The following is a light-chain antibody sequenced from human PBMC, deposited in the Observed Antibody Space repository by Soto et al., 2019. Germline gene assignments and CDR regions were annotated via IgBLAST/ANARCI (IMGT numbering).Light chain of an antibody. V-gene: IGKV1-6*01. CDR3: LQDYNYPRT. CDR2: AAS. Sequence: AIQMTQSPSSLSASVGDRVTITCRASQGIRNDLGWYQQKPGKAPKLLIYAASSLQSGVASRFSGSGSGTDVPLTISSLQPEDFATYYCLQDYNYPRTFGQGTKVEIK. J-gene: IGKJ1*01. CDR1: QGIRND.